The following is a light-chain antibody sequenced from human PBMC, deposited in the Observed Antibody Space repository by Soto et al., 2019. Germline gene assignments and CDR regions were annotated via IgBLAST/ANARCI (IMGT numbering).Light chain of an antibody. Sequence: DIQMTQSPSSLSASVGDRVTITCRASQGIRNDLSWYQQKPGKAPKRLIYAASSLHSGVPSRFSVSGSGTEFTLTISSLQPEDFATYYCLQSYSTPPWTFGQGTKVDIK. V-gene: IGKV1-17*01. CDR1: QGIRND. J-gene: IGKJ1*01. CDR3: LQSYSTPPWT. CDR2: AAS.